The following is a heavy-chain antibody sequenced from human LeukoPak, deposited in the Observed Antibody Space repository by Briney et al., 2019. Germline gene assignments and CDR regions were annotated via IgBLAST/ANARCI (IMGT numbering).Heavy chain of an antibody. CDR2: ISGSGGST. J-gene: IGHJ6*03. CDR3: AKAPRFLEWLVKFYYMDV. V-gene: IGHV3-23*01. D-gene: IGHD3-3*01. CDR1: GFTFSSYA. Sequence: GGSLRLSCAASGFTFSSYAMSWVRQAPGKGLEWVSAISGSGGSTYYADSVKGRFTISRDNSKNTLYLQMSSLRAEDTAVYYCAKAPRFLEWLVKFYYMDVWGKGTTVTVSS.